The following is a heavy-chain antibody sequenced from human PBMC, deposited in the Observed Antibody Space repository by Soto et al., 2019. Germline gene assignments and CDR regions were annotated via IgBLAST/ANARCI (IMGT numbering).Heavy chain of an antibody. CDR3: AKGPIFGVENIYDY. CDR1: GFTFSSYA. J-gene: IGHJ4*02. CDR2: MSGSGGTA. Sequence: EVQLLESGGGLVQPGGSLRLSCAASGFTFSSYAMSWVRQAPEKGLEWVSGMSGSGGTAYYRDSGKGRFTISRDNSKQTLYLQMRSLRAEDTALYYCAKGPIFGVENIYDYWGQGTLVTVSS. D-gene: IGHD3-3*01. V-gene: IGHV3-23*01.